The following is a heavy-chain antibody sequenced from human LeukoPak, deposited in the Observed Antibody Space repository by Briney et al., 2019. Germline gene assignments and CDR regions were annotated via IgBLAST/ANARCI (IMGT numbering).Heavy chain of an antibody. CDR2: TYSGGST. CDR1: GFIVSSNY. CDR3: ARGYNWNDL. V-gene: IGHV3-66*02. Sequence: GGSLRLSCAASGFIVSSNYMSWVRQAPGKGLEWVSVTYSGGSTYYADSVKGQFTISRDNSKNTLYLQMNSLRAEDTAVYYCARGYNWNDLWGQGTLVTVSS. J-gene: IGHJ5*02.